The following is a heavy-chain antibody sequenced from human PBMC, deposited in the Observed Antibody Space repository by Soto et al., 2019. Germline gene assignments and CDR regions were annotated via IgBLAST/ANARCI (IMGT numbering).Heavy chain of an antibody. D-gene: IGHD4-4*01. CDR3: ARPRGYSNYDDY. CDR1: GFTFSSYS. J-gene: IGHJ4*02. Sequence: EVHLVESGGGLVQPGGSLRLSCAASGFTFSSYSMNWVRQAPGKGLEWLSYISSSSTSIYYADSVKGRFTISRDNAKNSLYLQMHSLRAEDTAVYYCARPRGYSNYDDYWGQGTLVSVSS. V-gene: IGHV3-48*01. CDR2: ISSSSTSI.